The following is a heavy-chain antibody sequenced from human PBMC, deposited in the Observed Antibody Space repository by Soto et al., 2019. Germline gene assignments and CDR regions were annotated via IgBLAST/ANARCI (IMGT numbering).Heavy chain of an antibody. Sequence: PGESLKISCKGSGYSFSSHWIAWVRQMPGKGLEWMGIIYPGDSDTRYSPSFQGQVTISVDKSISTAYLQWSSLKASDTAMYYCARGAPDYYYYYMDVWGKGTTVTVSS. CDR1: GYSFSSHW. D-gene: IGHD1-26*01. CDR3: ARGAPDYYYYYMDV. CDR2: IYPGDSDT. V-gene: IGHV5-51*01. J-gene: IGHJ6*03.